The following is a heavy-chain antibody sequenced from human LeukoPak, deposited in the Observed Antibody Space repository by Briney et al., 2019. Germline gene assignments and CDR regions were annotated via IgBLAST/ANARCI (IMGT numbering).Heavy chain of an antibody. CDR2: IKQDGSEK. V-gene: IGHV3-7*01. D-gene: IGHD6-13*01. J-gene: IGHJ5*02. CDR3: ARLSIAAAGTEWFDP. CDR1: GFTFSSYW. Sequence: GGSLRLSCAASGFTFSSYWMSWVRQAPGKGLGWVANIKQDGSEKYYVDSVKGRFTISRDNAKNSLYLQMNSLRAEDTAVYYCARLSIAAAGTEWFDPWGQGTLVTVSS.